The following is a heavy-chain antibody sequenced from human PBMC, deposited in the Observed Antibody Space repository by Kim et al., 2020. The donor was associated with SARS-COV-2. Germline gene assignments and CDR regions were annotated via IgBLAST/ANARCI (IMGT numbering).Heavy chain of an antibody. Sequence: SVKGRFTISRDNAKISLSLQMNSLRAEDTAVYYCARSLYCSSTSCFYGMDVWGQGTTVTVSS. J-gene: IGHJ6*02. D-gene: IGHD2-2*01. V-gene: IGHV3-48*03. CDR3: ARSLYCSSTSCFYGMDV.